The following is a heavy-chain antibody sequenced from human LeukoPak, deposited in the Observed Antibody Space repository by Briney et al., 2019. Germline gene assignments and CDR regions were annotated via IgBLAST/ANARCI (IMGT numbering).Heavy chain of an antibody. V-gene: IGHV3-23*01. D-gene: IGHD1-26*01. Sequence: GGSLRLSCAASGFTFSSYAMSWVRQAPGKGLEWVSAISGSGGSTYYADSVKGRFTNSRDNSKNTLYLQMNSLRAEDTAVYYCAKDQWELTYFDYWGQGTLVTVSS. CDR3: AKDQWELTYFDY. J-gene: IGHJ4*02. CDR1: GFTFSSYA. CDR2: ISGSGGST.